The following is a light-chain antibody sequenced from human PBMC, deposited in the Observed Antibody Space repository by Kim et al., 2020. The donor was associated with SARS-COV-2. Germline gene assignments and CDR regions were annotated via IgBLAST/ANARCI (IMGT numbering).Light chain of an antibody. CDR3: NSRDSSGNHWM. Sequence: SSELTQDPAVSVALGQTVRITCQGDSLRNYYASWYQQKPGQAPVLVIYGKNNRPSGIPDRFSGSSSGNTASLTITGAQAEDEADYYCNSRDSSGNHWMFG. CDR1: SLRNYY. CDR2: GKN. J-gene: IGLJ3*02. V-gene: IGLV3-19*01.